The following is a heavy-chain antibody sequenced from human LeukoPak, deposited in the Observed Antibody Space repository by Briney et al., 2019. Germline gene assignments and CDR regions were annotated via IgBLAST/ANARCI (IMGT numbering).Heavy chain of an antibody. Sequence: GGSLRLSCAASGFTFSRSGMHWVRQAPGKGLEWVTFIGYDGSKIYYADSVKGRFTISRDNSKNTLYLQMNSLRPEDTAVYYCAKEGRGGIDIWGQGTMVTVSS. D-gene: IGHD3-16*01. V-gene: IGHV3-30*02. CDR3: AKEGRGGIDI. CDR1: GFTFSRSG. CDR2: IGYDGSKI. J-gene: IGHJ3*02.